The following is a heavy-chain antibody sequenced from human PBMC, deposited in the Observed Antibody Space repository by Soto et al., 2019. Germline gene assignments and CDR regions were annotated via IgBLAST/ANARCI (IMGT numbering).Heavy chain of an antibody. D-gene: IGHD2-8*01. CDR1: GGSISNYY. CDR2: FYYSGSI. V-gene: IGHV4-59*08. Sequence: SETLSLTCTVSGGSISNYYWSWIRQPPGKGLEWIGHFYYSGSINYNPSLKSRVTISVDTSKAQFSLKVTSVTAADTAVYYCARLPYCTNGICYRRYYFDSWGQGTLVTVSS. CDR3: ARLPYCTNGICYRRYYFDS. J-gene: IGHJ4*02.